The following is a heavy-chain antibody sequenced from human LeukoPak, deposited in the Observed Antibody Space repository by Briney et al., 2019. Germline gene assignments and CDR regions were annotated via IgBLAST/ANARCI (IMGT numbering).Heavy chain of an antibody. J-gene: IGHJ4*02. CDR2: ITTSGGYI. V-gene: IGHV3-21*01. Sequence: PGGSLRLSCAASGFTFSSYSMNWVRQAPGKGLEWVSSITTSGGYIYYADSVKGRFTISRDNSKNTLYLQMNSLRAEDTAVYYCAKDLSIFGVVSPFDYWGQGTLVTVSS. D-gene: IGHD3-3*01. CDR3: AKDLSIFGVVSPFDY. CDR1: GFTFSSYS.